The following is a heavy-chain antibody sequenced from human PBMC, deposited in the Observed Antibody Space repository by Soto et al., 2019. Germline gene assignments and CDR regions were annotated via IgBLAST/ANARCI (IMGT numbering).Heavy chain of an antibody. D-gene: IGHD3-10*01. CDR1: EFTFSSYA. V-gene: IGHV3-23*01. CDR3: AKVGEMATIYYFDY. CDR2: ISGSGGST. J-gene: IGHJ4*02. Sequence: VQLLESGGGLVQPGRSLRLSCSASEFTFSSYAMSWVRQAPGKGLEWVSVISGSGGSTYYADSVKGRFTISRDNSKNTLYLQMNSLRAEDTAVYYCAKVGEMATIYYFDYWGQGTLVTVSS.